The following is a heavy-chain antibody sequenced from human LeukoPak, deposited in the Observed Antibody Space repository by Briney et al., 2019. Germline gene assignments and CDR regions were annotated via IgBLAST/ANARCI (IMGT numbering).Heavy chain of an antibody. J-gene: IGHJ5*02. V-gene: IGHV4-39*01. Sequence: SGTLSLTCTVSGGSISSSSYYWGWIRQPPGKGLEWIGTIYYTGITYYNPSLKSRVTISVDTSKNQFSLKLRSVTAADTALYYCSLIGPHDSTGYYPFDTWGRGTLVIVAS. CDR2: IYYTGIT. D-gene: IGHD3-22*01. CDR1: GGSISSSSYY. CDR3: SLIGPHDSTGYYPFDT.